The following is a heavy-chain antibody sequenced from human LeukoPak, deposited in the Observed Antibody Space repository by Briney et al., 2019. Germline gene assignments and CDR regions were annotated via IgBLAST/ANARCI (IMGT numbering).Heavy chain of an antibody. Sequence: SGGSLRLSCAASGFTFSSYWMSWVRQAPGKGLEWVANIKQDGSEKFYVDSVKGRFTIPRDNAKNSVYLQMNSLRDEDTAVYYCARDRWGYSYGGDWGQGTLVTVSS. CDR3: ARDRWGYSYGGD. D-gene: IGHD5-18*01. V-gene: IGHV3-7*01. CDR1: GFTFSSYW. J-gene: IGHJ4*02. CDR2: IKQDGSEK.